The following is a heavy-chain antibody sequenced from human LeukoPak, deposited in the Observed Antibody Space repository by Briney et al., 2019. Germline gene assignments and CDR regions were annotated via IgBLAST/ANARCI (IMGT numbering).Heavy chain of an antibody. V-gene: IGHV4-59*08. D-gene: IGHD6-6*01. Sequence: SETLSLTCSVSGGSISSLYWSWIRQPPGKGLEWIGYIYYTGSTNYNPSLKSRVTMFVDMSKNQFSLRLSSVTAADAAVYYCARHRAYSSSSPFDYWGQGTLVTVSS. J-gene: IGHJ4*02. CDR1: GGSISSLY. CDR2: IYYTGST. CDR3: ARHRAYSSSSPFDY.